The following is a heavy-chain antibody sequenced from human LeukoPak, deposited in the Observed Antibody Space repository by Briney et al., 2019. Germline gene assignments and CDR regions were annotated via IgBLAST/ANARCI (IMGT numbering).Heavy chain of an antibody. CDR2: INHSGST. Sequence: ASETLSLTCAVYGGSFSGYYWSWIRQPPGKGLEWIGEINHSGSTNYNPSLKSRVTISVDTSKNQFSLKLSSVTAADTAVYYCARGIVVVPAAPSREPRGDTHDYWGQGTLVTVSS. CDR1: GGSFSGYY. J-gene: IGHJ4*02. CDR3: ARGIVVVPAAPSREPRGDTHDY. D-gene: IGHD2-2*01. V-gene: IGHV4-34*01.